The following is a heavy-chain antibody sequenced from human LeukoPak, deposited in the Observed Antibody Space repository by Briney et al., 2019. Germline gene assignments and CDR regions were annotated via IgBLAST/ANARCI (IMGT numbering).Heavy chain of an antibody. CDR3: AREGGPYRPIDS. J-gene: IGHJ4*02. CDR2: VHLSGRT. V-gene: IGHV4-4*02. Sequence: PSVTLSLTCGVSGGSISSTNWWTWVRQPPGDGLEWIGEVHLSGRTNYNPSLESRVTMSVDMSENHISLKLTSVTAADTADYYCAREGGPYRPIDSSGQGTLVTVSS. CDR1: GGSISSTNW.